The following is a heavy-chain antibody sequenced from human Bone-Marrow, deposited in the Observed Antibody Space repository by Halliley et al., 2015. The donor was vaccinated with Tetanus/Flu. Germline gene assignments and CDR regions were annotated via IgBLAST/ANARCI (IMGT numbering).Heavy chain of an antibody. CDR3: ARAPPPLRYSYGMDL. D-gene: IGHD3-9*01. Sequence: MQLVQSGGGLVKPGGSLRLSCAASTFSFASYDMNWVRQAPGKGLEWVASVGYDSTHIYYAGSVRGRFIISRDNAKNLMILQMNSLRAEDTAVYYCARAPPPLRYSYGMDLWGQGTTVTVSS. J-gene: IGHJ6*02. CDR1: TFSFASYD. CDR2: VGYDSTHI. V-gene: IGHV3-21*06.